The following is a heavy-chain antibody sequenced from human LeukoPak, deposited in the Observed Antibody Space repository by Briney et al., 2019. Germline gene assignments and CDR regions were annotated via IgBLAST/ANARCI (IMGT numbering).Heavy chain of an antibody. J-gene: IGHJ6*03. Sequence: SETLSLTCTVSGGSISSSSYYWGWIRQPPGKGLEWIGSIYYSGSTYYNPSLKSRVTISVDTSKNQFSLKLSSVTAADTAVYYCARHRPSSSWYCMDVWGKGTTVTVSS. CDR1: GGSISSSSYY. CDR3: ARHRPSSSWYCMDV. V-gene: IGHV4-39*01. D-gene: IGHD6-13*01. CDR2: IYYSGST.